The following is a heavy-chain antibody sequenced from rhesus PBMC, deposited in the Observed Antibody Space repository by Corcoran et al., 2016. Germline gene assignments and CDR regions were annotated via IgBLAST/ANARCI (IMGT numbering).Heavy chain of an antibody. Sequence: EVQLVQSGAEVERPGERLKLSCKTSGYRFTSYWISWVRQVAGKVLKWMGPIDPSDSDTTHTPSCQGYVTISADKSISTAYLQWSSLKASDSATYDWAKDYDYGNRFDVWGPGVLVTVSS. J-gene: IGHJ5-1*01. D-gene: IGHD4-29*01. CDR2: IDPSDSDT. CDR1: GYRFTSYW. CDR3: AKDYDYGNRFDV. V-gene: IGHV5-2*01.